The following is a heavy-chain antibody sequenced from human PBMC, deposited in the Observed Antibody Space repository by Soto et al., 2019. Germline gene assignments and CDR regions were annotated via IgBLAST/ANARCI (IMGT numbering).Heavy chain of an antibody. V-gene: IGHV3-7*01. J-gene: IGHJ6*02. CDR2: IKQDGSEK. CDR3: ARELGYYFRMEV. Sequence: GGSLRLSCAASGFTFSSYWMSWVRQAPGKGLEWVANIKQDGSEKYYVDSVKGRFTISRDNAKNSLYLQMNSLRAEDPGVYFFARELGYYFRMEVLGQGTPVIGSS. D-gene: IGHD7-27*01. CDR1: GFTFSSYW.